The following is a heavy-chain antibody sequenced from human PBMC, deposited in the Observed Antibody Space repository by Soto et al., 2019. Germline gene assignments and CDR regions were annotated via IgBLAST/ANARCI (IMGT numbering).Heavy chain of an antibody. CDR3: ARTSMQSRGYSYGHGGMDV. V-gene: IGHV4-59*01. J-gene: IGHJ6*02. D-gene: IGHD5-18*01. CDR2: IYYSGST. CDR1: GGSISSYY. Sequence: PSETLSLTCTVSGGSISSYYWSWIRQPPGKGLEWIGYIYYSGSTNYNPSLKSRVTISVDTSKNQFSLKLSSVTAADTAMYYCARTSMQSRGYSYGHGGMDVWGQGTTVTVCS.